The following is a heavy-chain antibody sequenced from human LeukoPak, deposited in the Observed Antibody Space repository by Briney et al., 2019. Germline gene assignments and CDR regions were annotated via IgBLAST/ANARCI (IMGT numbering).Heavy chain of an antibody. CDR1: AFTFNNYA. D-gene: IGHD6-13*01. V-gene: IGHV3-23*01. Sequence: PGGSLRLSCAASAFTFNNYAMSWVRQAPGKGLEWASAIGASRGNTYYADSVRGRFTISRDNSKNTLYLQMSSLGAEDTAVYYCARDWPSEWQQLPDYDAVDIWGQGTMVTVSS. J-gene: IGHJ3*02. CDR3: ARDWPSEWQQLPDYDAVDI. CDR2: IGASRGNT.